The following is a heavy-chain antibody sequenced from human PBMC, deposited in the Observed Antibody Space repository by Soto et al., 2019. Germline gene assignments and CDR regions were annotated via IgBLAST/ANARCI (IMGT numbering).Heavy chain of an antibody. V-gene: IGHV4-38-2*01. Sequence: SETLSLTCAVSGYSISSGYYWGWIRQPPGKGLEWIGSIYHSGSTYYNPSLKSRVTISVDTSKNQFSLKLGSVTAADTAVYYCARVGSSSGMDVWGQGTTVTVSS. CDR1: GYSISSGYY. CDR2: IYHSGST. J-gene: IGHJ6*02. CDR3: ARVGSSSGMDV. D-gene: IGHD6-6*01.